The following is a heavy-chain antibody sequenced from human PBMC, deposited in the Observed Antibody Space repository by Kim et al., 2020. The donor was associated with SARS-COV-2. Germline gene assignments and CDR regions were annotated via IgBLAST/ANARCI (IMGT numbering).Heavy chain of an antibody. V-gene: IGHV3-33*06. J-gene: IGHJ4*02. Sequence: GGSLRLSCAASGFTFSSYGMHWVRQAPGKGLEWVAVIWYDGSNKYYADSVKGRFTISRDNSKNTLYLQMNSLRAEDTAVYYCAKDRHIVVVSPPDYWGQGTLVTVSS. D-gene: IGHD2-21*01. CDR2: IWYDGSNK. CDR1: GFTFSSYG. CDR3: AKDRHIVVVSPPDY.